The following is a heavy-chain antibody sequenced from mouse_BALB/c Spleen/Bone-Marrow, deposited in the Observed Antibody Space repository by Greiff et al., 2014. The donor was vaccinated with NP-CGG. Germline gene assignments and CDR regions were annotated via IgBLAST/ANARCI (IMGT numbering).Heavy chain of an antibody. D-gene: IGHD1-1*01. CDR2: IIPSSGYT. CDR1: GYTFTTYT. Sequence: VQLVESGAELARPGASVKMSCKASGYTFTTYTIHWMKQRLGQGLEWIGYIIPSSGYTNYNQKFKDKATLTADKSSSTAYMQLSSLTPEDSAVYYCAIRYYAMDYWGQGTSVTVSS. J-gene: IGHJ4*01. CDR3: AIRYYAMDY. V-gene: IGHV1-4*01.